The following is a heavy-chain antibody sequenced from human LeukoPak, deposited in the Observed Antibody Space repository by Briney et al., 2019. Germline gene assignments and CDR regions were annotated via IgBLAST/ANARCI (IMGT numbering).Heavy chain of an antibody. Sequence: ASVKVSCKVSGYTLTELSMHWVRQRPGKGLEWMGGFDPEDDETIYAQKFQDRVTMTEDTFTDTAYMELSSLRSEDTAVYYCATVVDYDVSGTYPPLPDYWGQGTLVTVSS. CDR2: FDPEDDET. CDR1: GYTLTELS. V-gene: IGHV1-24*01. CDR3: ATVVDYDVSGTYPPLPDY. J-gene: IGHJ4*02. D-gene: IGHD3-10*01.